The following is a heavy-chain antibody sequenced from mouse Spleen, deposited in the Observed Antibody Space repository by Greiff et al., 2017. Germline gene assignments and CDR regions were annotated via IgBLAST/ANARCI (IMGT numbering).Heavy chain of an antibody. CDR2: INPGSGGT. CDR3: ARDRYDVGYYAMDY. D-gene: IGHD2-14*01. CDR1: GYAFTNYL. J-gene: IGHJ4*01. V-gene: IGHV1-54*01. Sequence: QVQLQQSGAELVRPGTSVKVSCKASGYAFTNYLIEWVKQRPGQGLEWIGVINPGSGGTNYNEKFKGKATLTADKSSSTAYMQLSSLTSDDSAVYFCARDRYDVGYYAMDYWGQGTSVTVSS.